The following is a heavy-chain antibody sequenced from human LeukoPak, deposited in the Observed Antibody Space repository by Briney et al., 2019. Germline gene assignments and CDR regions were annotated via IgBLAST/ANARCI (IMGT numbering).Heavy chain of an antibody. CDR3: TTDLWFGELSVDY. CDR1: GFTFSNAW. V-gene: IGHV3-15*01. D-gene: IGHD3-10*01. J-gene: IGHJ4*02. Sequence: GGSLRLSCAASGFTFSNAWMSWVRQAPGKGLEWVGRIKSKTDGGTTDFAAPVKGRFTISRDDSKNTLYLQMNSLKTEDTAVYYCTTDLWFGELSVDYWGQGTLVTVSS. CDR2: IKSKTDGGTT.